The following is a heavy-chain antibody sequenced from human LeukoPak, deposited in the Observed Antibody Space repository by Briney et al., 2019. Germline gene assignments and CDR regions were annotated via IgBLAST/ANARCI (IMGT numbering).Heavy chain of an antibody. Sequence: ASVKVSCKASGYTFTGYYMHWVRHAPGQGLEWMGWINPNSGGTNYAQKFQGRVTMTRDTSISTAYMELSRLRSDDTAVYYCARLYYGSGNLYDYYYMDVWGKGTTVTVSS. J-gene: IGHJ6*03. CDR1: GYTFTGYY. CDR3: ARLYYGSGNLYDYYYMDV. V-gene: IGHV1-2*02. CDR2: INPNSGGT. D-gene: IGHD3-10*01.